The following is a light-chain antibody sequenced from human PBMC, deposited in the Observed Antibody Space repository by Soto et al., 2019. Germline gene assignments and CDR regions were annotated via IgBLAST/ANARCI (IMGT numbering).Light chain of an antibody. Sequence: QSALTPPASVSGSPGQSITISCTGTSSDVGSYNLVSWYQQHPGKAPKLMIYEGSKRPSGVSNRFSGSKSGNTASLTISGLQAEDEADYYCCSYAGSSPDVFGTGTKLTVL. CDR2: EGS. CDR3: CSYAGSSPDV. J-gene: IGLJ1*01. V-gene: IGLV2-23*01. CDR1: SSDVGSYNL.